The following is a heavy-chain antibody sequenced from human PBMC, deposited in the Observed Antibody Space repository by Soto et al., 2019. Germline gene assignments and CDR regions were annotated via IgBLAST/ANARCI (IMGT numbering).Heavy chain of an antibody. V-gene: IGHV1-8*01. Sequence: QVQLVQSRAEVKKPGASVKFSCKDSGYTFTRYDINWVPQATGQGLERVGWMNPNSGNTAYAQKFQRRVTLTRNISISTDYMELSSLSSEDTDLYYCASGASSGFGDLDYSYYGMDVWVQGTTVTF. CDR3: ASGASSGFGDLDYSYYGMDV. J-gene: IGHJ6*02. CDR1: GYTFTRYD. D-gene: IGHD3-10*01. CDR2: MNPNSGNT.